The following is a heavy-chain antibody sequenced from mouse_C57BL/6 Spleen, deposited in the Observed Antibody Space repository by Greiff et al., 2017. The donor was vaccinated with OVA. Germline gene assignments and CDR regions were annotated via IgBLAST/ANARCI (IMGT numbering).Heavy chain of an antibody. V-gene: IGHV5-12*01. J-gene: IGHJ3*01. CDR3: ARERGDDDYDTWFAY. CDR1: GFTFSDYY. Sequence: EVMLVESGGGLVQPGASLKLSCAASGFTFSDYYMYWVRQTPEKGLEWVAYISTGGGSTYYPDTVKGRFTISRDNAKNTLYLQMSRLKSEDTAMYYCARERGDDDYDTWFAYWGQGTLVTVSA. D-gene: IGHD2-4*01. CDR2: ISTGGGST.